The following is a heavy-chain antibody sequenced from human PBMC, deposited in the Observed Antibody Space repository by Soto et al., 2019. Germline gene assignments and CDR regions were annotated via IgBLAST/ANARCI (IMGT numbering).Heavy chain of an antibody. D-gene: IGHD6-25*01. Sequence: QVQLVESGGGLVKPGGSLRLSCEASGLSFSDNYLPWIRQAPGKGLEWVSYISVSGYTIFYADSVRGRFTVSRDNAKNSLFLQMNSLRAEDTAVYYCARGRSGRSRDWGQGTLVTVSS. V-gene: IGHV3-11*01. CDR1: GLSFSDNY. J-gene: IGHJ4*02. CDR3: ARGRSGRSRD. CDR2: ISVSGYTI.